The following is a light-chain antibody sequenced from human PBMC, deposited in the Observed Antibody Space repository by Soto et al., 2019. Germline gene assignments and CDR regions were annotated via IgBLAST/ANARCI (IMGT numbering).Light chain of an antibody. V-gene: IGKV1D-12*01. J-gene: IGKJ5*01. CDR3: QQANSFPIT. CDR1: QGITNR. CDR2: EAS. Sequence: DIPMTQSPSSVSASVGDRVTITCRASQGITNRLAWYQQKPGKAPKLLIYEASSLQSGVPSRISGSGSGTDFTLTISSLQPEDFATYYCQQANSFPITFGQGTRLEMK.